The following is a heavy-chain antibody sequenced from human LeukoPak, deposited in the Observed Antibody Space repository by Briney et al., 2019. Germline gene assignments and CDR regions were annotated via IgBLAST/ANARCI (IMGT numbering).Heavy chain of an antibody. V-gene: IGHV3-33*01. Sequence: GRSLRLSCAASGFTFSSYGMHWVRQAPGKGLEWVALIWYDGSNKYYADSVKGRPTISRDNSKNTLYLQMNSLKASDTAMYYCARQEYCSGASCYTWFDPWGQGTLVTVSS. J-gene: IGHJ5*02. CDR3: ARQEYCSGASCYTWFDP. CDR1: GFTFSSYG. CDR2: IWYDGSNK. D-gene: IGHD2-15*01.